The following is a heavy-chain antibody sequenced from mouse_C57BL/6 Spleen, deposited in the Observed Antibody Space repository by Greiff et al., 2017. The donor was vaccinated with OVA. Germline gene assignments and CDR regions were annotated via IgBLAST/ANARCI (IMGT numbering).Heavy chain of an antibody. D-gene: IGHD4-1*01. J-gene: IGHJ2*01. CDR1: GFTFSDYG. V-gene: IGHV5-17*01. CDR3: ARVGNGRFDY. CDR2: ISSGSSTI. Sequence: DVKLVESGGGLVKPGGSLKLSCAASGFTFSDYGMHWVRQAPEKGLEWVAYISSGSSTIYYADTVKGRFTISRDNAKNTLFLQMTSLRSEDTAMYYCARVGNGRFDYWGQGTTLTVSS.